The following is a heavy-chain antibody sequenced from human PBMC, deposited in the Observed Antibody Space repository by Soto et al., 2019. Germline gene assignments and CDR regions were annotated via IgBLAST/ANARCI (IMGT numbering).Heavy chain of an antibody. CDR1: GYSFTSYW. V-gene: IGHV5-51*01. CDR3: ARLAECRPYYYDSSGPFDY. Sequence: PGESLKISCKGSGYSFTSYWIGWVRQMPGKGLEWMGIVYPGDSDTRYSPSFQGQVTISADKSISTAYLQWSSLKASDTAMYYCARLAECRPYYYDSSGPFDYWGQGTLVNVAS. J-gene: IGHJ4*02. D-gene: IGHD3-22*01. CDR2: VYPGDSDT.